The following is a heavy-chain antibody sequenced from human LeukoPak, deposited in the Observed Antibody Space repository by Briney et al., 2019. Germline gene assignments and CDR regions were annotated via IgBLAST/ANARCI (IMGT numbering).Heavy chain of an antibody. Sequence: GASVKVSCKASGYIFTNYYIHWVRQAPGQGLEWMGIINPSGGSTGYAQKFQGRVTMTRDMSTSTVYMELSSLRSEDTAVYYCARTGNIVVVPDAIPFDYWGQGTLVTVSS. CDR3: ARTGNIVVVPDAIPFDY. V-gene: IGHV1-46*01. CDR2: INPSGGST. J-gene: IGHJ4*02. D-gene: IGHD2-2*01. CDR1: GYIFTNYY.